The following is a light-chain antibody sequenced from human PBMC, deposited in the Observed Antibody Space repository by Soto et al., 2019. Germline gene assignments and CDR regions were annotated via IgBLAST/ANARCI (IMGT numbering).Light chain of an antibody. CDR2: GAS. CDR1: QSVSSSY. V-gene: IGKV3-20*01. J-gene: IGKJ1*01. CDR3: QQYGSSPWT. Sequence: DTVLTQAPGTLSRSPGDRATLSGRASQSVSSSYLAWYQQKPGQAPRLLIYGASSRATGIPDRFSGSGSGTDFTLTISRLEPEDFAVYYCQQYGSSPWTFGQGTKVDIK.